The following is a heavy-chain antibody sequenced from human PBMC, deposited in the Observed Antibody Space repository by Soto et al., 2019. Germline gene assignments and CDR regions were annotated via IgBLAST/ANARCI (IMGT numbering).Heavy chain of an antibody. CDR2: IWYDGSNK. Sequence: QVQLVESGGGVVQPGRSLRLSCAASGFTFSSYGMHWVRQAPGKGLEWVAVIWYDGSNKYYADSVKGRFTISRDNSKNTLYLQMNSLRAEDTAVYYCARVAARQYYYYYMDVWGKGTTVTVSS. V-gene: IGHV3-33*01. CDR1: GFTFSSYG. J-gene: IGHJ6*03. D-gene: IGHD6-6*01. CDR3: ARVAARQYYYYYMDV.